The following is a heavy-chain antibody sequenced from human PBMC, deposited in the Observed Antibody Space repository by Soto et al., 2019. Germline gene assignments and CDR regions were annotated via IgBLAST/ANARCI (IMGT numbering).Heavy chain of an antibody. CDR1: GFTFSSYS. CDR3: AREGGPGFGELLV. D-gene: IGHD3-10*01. J-gene: IGHJ4*02. V-gene: IGHV3-21*02. Sequence: EVQLVESGGGLVKPGGSLRLSCAASGFTFSSYSMDWVRQAPGKGLEWVSSISDSGGYIYYADSLKGRFTISRANAKNSRFLQMDSLRVEDTAVYYCAREGGPGFGELLVWGQGALVTVSS. CDR2: ISDSGGYI.